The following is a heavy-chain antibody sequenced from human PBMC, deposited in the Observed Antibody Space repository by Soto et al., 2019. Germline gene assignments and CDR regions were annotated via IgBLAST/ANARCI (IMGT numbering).Heavy chain of an antibody. Sequence: PSENLSITCSVSRGSITSSGYYWSWIRQHPGKGLEWIGDIYNSGSTHYNPSLKSRVSILLDTSNNQFSLELTSVTAADTAVYYCARYNFDIELPRLYYSDYSCQGPVVSGST. V-gene: IGHV4-31*03. J-gene: IGHJ4*02. D-gene: IGHD3-9*01. CDR2: IYNSGST. CDR1: RGSITSSGYY. CDR3: ARYNFDIELPRLYYSDY.